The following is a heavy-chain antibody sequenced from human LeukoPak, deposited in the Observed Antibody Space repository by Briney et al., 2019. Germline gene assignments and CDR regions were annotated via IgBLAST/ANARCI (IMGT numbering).Heavy chain of an antibody. Sequence: PSETLSLTCTVSGYSISSGYYWGWIRQPPGKGLEWIGSIYYSGSTYYNPSLKSRVTISVDTSKNQFSLKLSSVTAADTAVYYCARLGGSSWYPYYYYMDVWGKGTTVTVSS. V-gene: IGHV4-38-2*02. CDR3: ARLGGSSWYPYYYYMDV. D-gene: IGHD6-13*01. J-gene: IGHJ6*03. CDR1: GYSISSGYY. CDR2: IYYSGST.